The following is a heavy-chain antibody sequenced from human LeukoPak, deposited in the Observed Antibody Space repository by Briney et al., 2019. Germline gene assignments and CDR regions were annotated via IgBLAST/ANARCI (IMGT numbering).Heavy chain of an antibody. D-gene: IGHD6-6*01. Sequence: SETLSLTCTVSGCSISSYYWSWVRQPPGKGLEWIGYIYYSGSTNYNPSLKSRVTISVDTSKNQFSLKLSSVTAADTAVYYCARLYSSSSRFLYYFDYWGQGTLVTVSS. CDR3: ARLYSSSSRFLYYFDY. V-gene: IGHV4-59*08. CDR2: IYYSGST. CDR1: GCSISSYY. J-gene: IGHJ4*02.